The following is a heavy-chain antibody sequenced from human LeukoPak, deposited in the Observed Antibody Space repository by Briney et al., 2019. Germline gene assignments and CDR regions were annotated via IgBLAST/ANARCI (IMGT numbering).Heavy chain of an antibody. D-gene: IGHD4-17*01. Sequence: SSETLSLTCTVSGGSISSGGYFWSWIRQHPGKGLEWIGYVFYSGSAYYNPSLRGRVTISVDTSNNQFFLKLSSVTAADTAVYFCATVTSHYYFDYWGQGTLVTVSS. CDR2: VFYSGSA. V-gene: IGHV4-31*03. CDR1: GGSISSGGYF. CDR3: ATVTSHYYFDY. J-gene: IGHJ4*02.